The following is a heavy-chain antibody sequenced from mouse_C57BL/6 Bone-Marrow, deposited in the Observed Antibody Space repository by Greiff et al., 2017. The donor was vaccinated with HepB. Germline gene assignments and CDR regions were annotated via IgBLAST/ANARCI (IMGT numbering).Heavy chain of an antibody. CDR3: ARNSVVPIYAMDY. V-gene: IGHV2-2*01. CDR1: GFSLTSYG. Sequence: VMLVESGPGLVQPSQCLSITCAVSGFSLTSYGVHWVRQSPGKGLEWLGVIWSGGSTDYNAAFISRLSISKDNSKSQVIFKMNSLQADDTAIYYCARNSVVPIYAMDYWGQGTSVTVSS. CDR2: IWSGGST. D-gene: IGHD1-1*01. J-gene: IGHJ4*01.